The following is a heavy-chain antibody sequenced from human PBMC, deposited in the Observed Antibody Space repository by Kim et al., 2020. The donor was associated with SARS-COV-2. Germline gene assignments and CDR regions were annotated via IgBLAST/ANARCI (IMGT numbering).Heavy chain of an antibody. Sequence: NGNTNYAQKLQGRVTMTTDTSTSTAYRELRSLRSDDTAVYYCARGGTPDYWGQGTLVTVSS. J-gene: IGHJ4*02. CDR3: ARGGTPDY. V-gene: IGHV1-18*01. CDR2: NGNT. D-gene: IGHD1-26*01.